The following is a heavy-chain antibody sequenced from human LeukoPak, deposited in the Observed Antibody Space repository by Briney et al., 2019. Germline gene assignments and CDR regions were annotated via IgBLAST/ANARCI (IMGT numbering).Heavy chain of an antibody. J-gene: IGHJ4*02. Sequence: SETLSLTCAVYGGSFSGYYWSWIRQPPGKGLEWIGSIYYSGSTYYNPSLKSRVTISVDTSKNQFSLKLSSVTAADTAVYYCASSGWYLSSFNWGQGTLVTVSS. CDR1: GGSFSGYY. V-gene: IGHV4-34*01. CDR3: ASSGWYLSSFN. CDR2: IYYSGST. D-gene: IGHD6-19*01.